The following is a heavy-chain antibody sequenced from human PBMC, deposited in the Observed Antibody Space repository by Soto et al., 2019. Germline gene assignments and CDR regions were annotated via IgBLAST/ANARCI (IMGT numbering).Heavy chain of an antibody. V-gene: IGHV3-33*01. Sequence: QVQLVESGGGVVQPGRSLRLSCAASGFTFSSYGMHWVRQAPGKGLEWVAVIWYDGSNKYYADSVKGRFTISRDNSKNTLYLQMNSLRAEDTAVHYCARVRGPDYGDYVDPYYYYGMDVWGQETTVTVSS. J-gene: IGHJ6*02. CDR1: GFTFSSYG. CDR2: IWYDGSNK. D-gene: IGHD4-17*01. CDR3: ARVRGPDYGDYVDPYYYYGMDV.